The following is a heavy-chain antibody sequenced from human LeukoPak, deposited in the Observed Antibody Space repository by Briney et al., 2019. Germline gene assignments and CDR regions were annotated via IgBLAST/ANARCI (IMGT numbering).Heavy chain of an antibody. Sequence: SGTLSLTCAVSGGSISSSNWWSWVRQPPGKGLEWIGEIYHGGSTNYNPSLKSRVTIPVDKSKNQFSLKLSSVTAADTAVYYCARGLLWFGESYDAFDIWGQGTMVTVSS. J-gene: IGHJ3*02. CDR2: IYHGGST. D-gene: IGHD3-10*01. CDR3: ARGLLWFGESYDAFDI. V-gene: IGHV4-4*02. CDR1: GGSISSSNW.